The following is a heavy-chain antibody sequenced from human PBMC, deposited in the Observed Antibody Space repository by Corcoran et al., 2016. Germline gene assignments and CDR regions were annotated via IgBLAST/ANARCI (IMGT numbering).Heavy chain of an antibody. J-gene: IGHJ4*02. V-gene: IGHV3-30*18. D-gene: IGHD3-10*01. CDR3: VKESRQDGLNYKYSDY. Sequence: QVNLVESGGGVVQPGKSLRLSCAASGFTFNNFGMHWVRQAPGKGLVWVAVIPDAGHWQRYADSVKGRFTISRDNSKNTLYLYMDSLRTEDTVVYYGVKESRQDGLNYKYSDYWGPGTLVTVSP. CDR2: IPDAGHWQ. CDR1: GFTFNNFG.